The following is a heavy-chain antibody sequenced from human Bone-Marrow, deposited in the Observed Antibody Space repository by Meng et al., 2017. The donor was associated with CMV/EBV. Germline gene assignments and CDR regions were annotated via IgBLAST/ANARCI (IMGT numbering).Heavy chain of an antibody. D-gene: IGHD6-13*01. J-gene: IGHJ6*02. CDR3: ARDLGAAAGYYYYYYGMDV. Sequence: SETLSLTCTVSGGSISSYYWSWIRQPPGKGLEWIGYIYYSGSTNYNPSLKSRVTISVDTSKNQFSLKLSSVTAADTAVYYCARDLGAAAGYYYYYYGMDVWGQGTTFTVSS. CDR1: GGSISSYY. V-gene: IGHV4-59*01. CDR2: IYYSGST.